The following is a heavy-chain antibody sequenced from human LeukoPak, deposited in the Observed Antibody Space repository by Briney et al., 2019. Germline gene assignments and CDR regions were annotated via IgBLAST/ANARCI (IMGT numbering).Heavy chain of an antibody. V-gene: IGHV5-51*01. CDR2: IYSGDSDT. CDR3: ARHYVSGGSGSLGYWFDP. J-gene: IGHJ5*02. CDR1: EYRFTNYW. D-gene: IGHD3-10*01. Sequence: GESLKISCKGSEYRFTNYWIAWVRQMPGEGLEWMGIIYSGDSDTRYSPSFQGQVTISADKSISTAYLQWSSLKASDTAMYYCARHYVSGGSGSLGYWFDPWGQGTLVTVSS.